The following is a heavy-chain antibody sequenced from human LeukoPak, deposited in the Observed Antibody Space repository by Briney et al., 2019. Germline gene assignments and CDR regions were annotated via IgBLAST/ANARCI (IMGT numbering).Heavy chain of an antibody. D-gene: IGHD3-10*01. V-gene: IGHV3-23*01. CDR2: ISGSGGST. Sequence: PGGSLRLSSAAYGFTFSSYAMSWVRQAPGKGLEWVSAISGSGGSTYYADSVKGRFTISRDNSKNTLYLQMNSLRAEDTAVYYCEVLLWFGEPKDYYYYYMDVWGKGTTVTVSS. J-gene: IGHJ6*03. CDR1: GFTFSSYA. CDR3: EVLLWFGEPKDYYYYYMDV.